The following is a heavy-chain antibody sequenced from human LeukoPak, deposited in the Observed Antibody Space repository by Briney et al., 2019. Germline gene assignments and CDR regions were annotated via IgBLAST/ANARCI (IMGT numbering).Heavy chain of an antibody. J-gene: IGHJ6*03. Sequence: ASVKVSCKASGYTFTDYYLHWVRQATGQRLEWMGWMNPNSGNTGYAQKFQGRVTMTRNTSISTAYMELSSLRSEDTAVYYCARADRAATYTYYYYYYMDVWGKGTTVTISS. CDR2: MNPNSGNT. D-gene: IGHD2-15*01. CDR3: ARADRAATYTYYYYYYMDV. CDR1: GYTFTDYY. V-gene: IGHV1-8*02.